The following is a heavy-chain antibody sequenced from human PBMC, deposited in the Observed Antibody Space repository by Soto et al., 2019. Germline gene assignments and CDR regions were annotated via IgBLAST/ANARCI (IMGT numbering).Heavy chain of an antibody. CDR3: ARGPSGP. J-gene: IGHJ5*02. CDR1: GGSISSSSYC. Sequence: PSETLPHTCTVSGGSISSSSYCWGWIRKPPGKGLECVGSIYYSGSAYYNPSLKSRVTISVDTSKNQFSLKLNSVTTADTAVYYCARGPSGPWGQGTLVTV. D-gene: IGHD3-10*01. CDR2: IYYSGSA. V-gene: IGHV4-39*07.